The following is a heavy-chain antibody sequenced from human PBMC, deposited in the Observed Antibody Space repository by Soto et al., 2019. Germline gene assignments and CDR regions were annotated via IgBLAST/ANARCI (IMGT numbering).Heavy chain of an antibody. Sequence: SQTLALTCVISGDSVSSNSAAWNWIRQSPSRGLEWLGRTYYRSKWYNDYAVSVKSRITINPDTSKNQFSLQLNSVTPEDTAVYYCARDLFELNWGLDCWGQGTLVTVSS. CDR1: GDSVSSNSAA. V-gene: IGHV6-1*01. D-gene: IGHD7-27*01. CDR2: TYYRSKWYN. J-gene: IGHJ4*02. CDR3: ARDLFELNWGLDC.